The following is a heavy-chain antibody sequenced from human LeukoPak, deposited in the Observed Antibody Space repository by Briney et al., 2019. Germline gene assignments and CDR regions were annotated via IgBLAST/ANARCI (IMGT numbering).Heavy chain of an antibody. CDR3: ARPAGYSSSYPFDY. Sequence: GASVKVSCKASGYTFTSYGISWVRQAPGQGLEWMGWISAYKGNTNYAQKLQGRVTMTTDTSTSTAYMELRSLRSDDTAVYYCARPAGYSSSYPFDYWGQGTLVTVSS. CDR2: ISAYKGNT. J-gene: IGHJ4*02. D-gene: IGHD6-13*01. V-gene: IGHV1-18*04. CDR1: GYTFTSYG.